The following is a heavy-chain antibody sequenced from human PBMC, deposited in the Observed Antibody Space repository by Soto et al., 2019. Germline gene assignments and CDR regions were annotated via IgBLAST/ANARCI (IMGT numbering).Heavy chain of an antibody. CDR2: INPSGGST. CDR3: ARGGYYDSSGYNNWFDP. D-gene: IGHD3-22*01. V-gene: IGHV1-46*01. Sequence: QVQLVQSGAEVKKPGASVKVSCKASGYTFTSYYMHWVRQAPGQGLEWMGIINPSGGSTSYAQKFQGRVTMTRDTSTSTVYLELSSVRSEDTAVYYCARGGYYDSSGYNNWFDPWGQGTLVTVSS. CDR1: GYTFTSYY. J-gene: IGHJ5*02.